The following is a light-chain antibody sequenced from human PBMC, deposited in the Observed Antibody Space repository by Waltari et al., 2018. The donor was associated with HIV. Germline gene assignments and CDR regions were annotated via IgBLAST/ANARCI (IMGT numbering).Light chain of an antibody. Sequence: QSALTQPPSTSGTPGQTVTIPCSGSSSNIRDNYVSWYQQLPGTAPKLLIYRNSQRPSGVRDRFSGSKSGTSASLAINDLRSEDEAEYHCAAWDDSLSGWVFGGGTNLTVL. CDR1: SSNIRDNY. V-gene: IGLV1-47*01. CDR3: AAWDDSLSGWV. J-gene: IGLJ3*02. CDR2: RNS.